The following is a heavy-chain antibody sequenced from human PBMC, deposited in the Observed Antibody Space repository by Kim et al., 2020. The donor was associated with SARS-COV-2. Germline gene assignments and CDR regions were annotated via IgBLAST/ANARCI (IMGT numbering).Heavy chain of an antibody. CDR2: SYI. V-gene: IGHV3-21*01. Sequence: SYIYCADAAKGRFTNSRDNAKSSLFLQMNSLRVEDTGVYYCARFEGYGMDVWGQGTTVTVSS. CDR3: ARFEGYGMDV. D-gene: IGHD3-9*01. J-gene: IGHJ6*02.